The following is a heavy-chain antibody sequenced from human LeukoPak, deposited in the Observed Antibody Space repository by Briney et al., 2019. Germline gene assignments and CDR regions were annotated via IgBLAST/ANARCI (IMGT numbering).Heavy chain of an antibody. Sequence: PSETLSLTCAVYGGSFSGYYWSWIRQPPGKGLEWIGEINHSGSTNYNPSLKSRVTISVDTSKNQFSLKLSSVTAADTAVYYCAGQTSITMIVVVPGHWGQGTLVTVSS. V-gene: IGHV4-34*01. CDR2: INHSGST. CDR1: GGSFSGYY. D-gene: IGHD3-22*01. J-gene: IGHJ4*02. CDR3: AGQTSITMIVVVPGH.